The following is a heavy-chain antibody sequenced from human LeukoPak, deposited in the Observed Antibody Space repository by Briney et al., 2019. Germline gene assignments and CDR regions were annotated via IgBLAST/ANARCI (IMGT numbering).Heavy chain of an antibody. V-gene: IGHV1-69*05. CDR1: GGTFSSYA. Sequence: GASVKVSCKASGGTFSSYAISWVRQAPGQGLEWMGGIIPIFGTANYAQKFQGRVTITTDESTSTAYMELSSLRSEDTAVYYCARGRDGYKGDSFVYWGQGTLVTVSS. CDR2: IIPIFGTA. D-gene: IGHD5-24*01. CDR3: ARGRDGYKGDSFVY. J-gene: IGHJ4*02.